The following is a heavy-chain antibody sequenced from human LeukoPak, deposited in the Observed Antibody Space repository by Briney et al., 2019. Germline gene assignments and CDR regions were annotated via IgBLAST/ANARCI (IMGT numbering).Heavy chain of an antibody. D-gene: IGHD3-9*01. J-gene: IGHJ6*02. CDR3: ARGYDIKGYYYYGMDV. V-gene: IGHV1-69*05. Sequence: ASVKVSCKASGGTFSSYAISWVRQAPGQGLEWMGGIIPIFGTANYAQKFQGRVTITTDESTSTAYMELSSLRSEDTAVYYCARGYDIKGYYYYGMDVWGQGTTVTVSS. CDR1: GGTFSSYA. CDR2: IIPIFGTA.